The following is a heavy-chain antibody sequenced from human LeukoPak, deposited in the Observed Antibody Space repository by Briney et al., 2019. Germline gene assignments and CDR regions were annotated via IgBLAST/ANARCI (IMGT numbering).Heavy chain of an antibody. D-gene: IGHD3-3*01. V-gene: IGHV5-51*01. CDR3: ARQSITIFGVPRGWFDP. CDR1: TDIFSNYW. Sequence: GESLKISCKGSTDIFSNYWIGWVRQMPGKGLEWMGIIYPDDSDIRYSPTFQGQVTISADKSISTAYLQWSSLKASDTAMYYCARQSITIFGVPRGWFDPWGQGTLVTVSS. CDR2: IYPDDSDI. J-gene: IGHJ5*02.